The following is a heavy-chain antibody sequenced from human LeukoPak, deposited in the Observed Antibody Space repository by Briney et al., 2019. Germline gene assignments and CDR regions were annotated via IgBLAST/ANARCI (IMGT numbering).Heavy chain of an antibody. CDR3: ATVLGRITMVRDPLDY. V-gene: IGHV1-24*01. CDR1: GYTLTELS. J-gene: IGHJ4*02. D-gene: IGHD3-10*01. CDR2: FDPEDGET. Sequence: ASVKVSCKVSGYTLTELSMHWVRQAPGKGLERMGGFDPEDGETIYAQKFQGRVTMTEDTSTDTAYMELSSLRSEDTAVYYCATVLGRITMVRDPLDYWGQGTLVTVSS.